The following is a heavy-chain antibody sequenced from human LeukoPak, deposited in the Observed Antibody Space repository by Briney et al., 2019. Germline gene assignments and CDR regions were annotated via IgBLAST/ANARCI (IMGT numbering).Heavy chain of an antibody. J-gene: IGHJ5*02. CDR1: GYTFTSYG. V-gene: IGHV1-18*01. D-gene: IGHD4-17*01. CDR2: ISAYNGNT. CDR3: AGTESTVVTMDNWFDP. Sequence: GASVKVSCKASGYTFTSYGISWVRQAPGQGLEWMGWISAYNGNTNYAQKLQGRVTMTTDTSTSTAYMELRSLRSDDTAVYYCAGTESTVVTMDNWFDPWGQGTLVTVSS.